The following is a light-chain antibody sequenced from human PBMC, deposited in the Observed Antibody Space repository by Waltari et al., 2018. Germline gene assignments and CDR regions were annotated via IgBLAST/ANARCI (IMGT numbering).Light chain of an antibody. CDR3: QSYDSSLTGVI. CDR2: GDP. V-gene: IGLV1-40*01. J-gene: IGLJ2*01. Sequence: QSVLTQPPSVSGAPGQRVTISCTGGSSNIGAGHDVHWYQQLPGTAPKLLLYGDPMPPPGVPDRFSGSKSGTSASLAISGLQAEDEADYYCQSYDSSLTGVIFGGGTKLTVL. CDR1: SSNIGAGHD.